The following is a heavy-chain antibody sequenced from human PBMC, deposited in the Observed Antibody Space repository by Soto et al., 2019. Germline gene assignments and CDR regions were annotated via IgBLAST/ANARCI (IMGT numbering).Heavy chain of an antibody. CDR2: ISSSSSTI. J-gene: IGHJ5*02. CDR3: ARAMLLGKNWFDP. V-gene: IGHV3-48*01. CDR1: GFTFSSYS. D-gene: IGHD7-27*01. Sequence: EVQLVESGGGLVQPGGSLRLSCAASGFTFSSYSMKWVRQAPGKGLEWVSYISSSSSTIYYADSVKGRFTISRDNAKNSLYLQMNSLRAEDTAVYYCARAMLLGKNWFDPWGQGTLVTVSS.